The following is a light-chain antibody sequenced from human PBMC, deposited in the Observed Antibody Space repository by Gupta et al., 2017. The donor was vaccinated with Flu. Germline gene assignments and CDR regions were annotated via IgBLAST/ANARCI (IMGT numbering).Light chain of an antibody. CDR3: HQYCSTPYS. J-gene: IGKJ2*03. CDR2: WTS. CDR1: QSVLYSSNNKNC. V-gene: IGKV4-1*01. Sequence: DIVMSQSPASLAVSLGERATINRKPSQSVLYSSNNKNCLAWYQQKPGQSPKLLIYWTSTREVGVPDRFSGSGSGTDFTLTISSLQAEDVAIYYCHQYCSTPYSFGQGTKLEI.